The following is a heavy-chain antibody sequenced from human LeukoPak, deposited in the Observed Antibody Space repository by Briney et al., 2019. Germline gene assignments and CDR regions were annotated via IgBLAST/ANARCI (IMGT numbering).Heavy chain of an antibody. Sequence: GGSLRLSCAASGFTFSNYGMNWVRQAPGKGLECVSAISSTGGSTYYADSVKGRFTISRDNSRNTLYLQMNSLRAEDTAVYYCGPRGSGIYYDYWGQGTLVTVSS. CDR2: ISSTGGST. D-gene: IGHD3-10*01. V-gene: IGHV3-23*01. J-gene: IGHJ4*02. CDR1: GFTFSNYG. CDR3: GPRGSGIYYDY.